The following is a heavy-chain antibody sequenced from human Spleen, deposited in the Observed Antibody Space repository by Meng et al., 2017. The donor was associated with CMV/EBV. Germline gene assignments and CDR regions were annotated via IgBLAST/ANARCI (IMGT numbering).Heavy chain of an antibody. V-gene: IGHV4-4*02. J-gene: IGHJ4*02. CDR3: ASGTPPDY. CDR2: IYHSGTT. CDR1: GTSISSSNW. Sequence: SETLSLTCAVSGTSISSSNWWSWVRQPPGKGLEWIGEIYHSGTTNYNPSLKSRVTISLDKSKNQFSLKLNSVTAADTAVYYCASGTPPDYWGQGTLVTVSS. D-gene: IGHD1-1*01.